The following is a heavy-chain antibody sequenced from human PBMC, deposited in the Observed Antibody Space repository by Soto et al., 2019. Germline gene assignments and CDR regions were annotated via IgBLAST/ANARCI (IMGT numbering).Heavy chain of an antibody. J-gene: IGHJ3*02. D-gene: IGHD2-15*01. CDR3: ARLQYTLVTVLDI. V-gene: IGHV4-59*11. CDR2: IYHTVTT. CDR1: GVCMGSHF. Sequence: EPISLACGASGVCMGSHFGAWIGQAPGKGPEWVGYIYHTVTTNYKPALKSRVTISMDTSNNQLSLQLTSVTAADAVVYYWARLQYTLVTVLDIWGQGTMVT.